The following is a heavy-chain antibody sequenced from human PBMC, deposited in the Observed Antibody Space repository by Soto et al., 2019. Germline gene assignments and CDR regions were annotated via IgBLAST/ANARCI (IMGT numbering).Heavy chain of an antibody. CDR2: IWYDGSNK. V-gene: IGHV3-33*01. Sequence: GGSLRLSCAASGFTLSSYGMRWVRQAPGKGLEWVAVIWYDGSNKYYADSVKGRFTISRDNSKNTLYLQMNSLRAEDTAVYYCARSKVVVAATLAYDAFDIWGQGTMVTVSS. CDR1: GFTLSSYG. J-gene: IGHJ3*02. D-gene: IGHD2-15*01. CDR3: ARSKVVVAATLAYDAFDI.